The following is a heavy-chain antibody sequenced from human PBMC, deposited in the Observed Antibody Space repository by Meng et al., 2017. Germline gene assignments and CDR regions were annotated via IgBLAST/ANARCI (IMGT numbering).Heavy chain of an antibody. CDR3: ARGGSRYYGEYNWYFDL. CDR1: GYTFTSHG. Sequence: LVPSGAEARKPGAAVKVSCKASGYTFTSHGISWVRQAPGQGLEWMGWISAYNGNTNYAQKLQGRVSMTTDTSTSTDYMELRSLRSDDTAVYYCARGGSRYYGEYNWYFDLWGRGTLVTVSS. CDR2: ISAYNGNT. J-gene: IGHJ2*01. D-gene: IGHD4-17*01. V-gene: IGHV1-18*01.